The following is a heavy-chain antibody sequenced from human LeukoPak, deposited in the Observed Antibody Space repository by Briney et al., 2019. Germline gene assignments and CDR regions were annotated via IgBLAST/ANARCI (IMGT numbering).Heavy chain of an antibody. CDR3: ARQSLYYDCWSALDYYMDV. CDR2: IYHSGST. J-gene: IGHJ6*03. D-gene: IGHD3-3*01. CDR1: GYSISSGYY. V-gene: IGHV4-38-2*01. Sequence: SETLSLTCAVSGYSISSGYYWGWIRQPPGKGLEWIGSIYHSGSTYYNPSLKSRVTISVDTSKNQFSLKLSSVTAADTAVYYCARQSLYYDCWSALDYYMDVWGKGTTVTVSS.